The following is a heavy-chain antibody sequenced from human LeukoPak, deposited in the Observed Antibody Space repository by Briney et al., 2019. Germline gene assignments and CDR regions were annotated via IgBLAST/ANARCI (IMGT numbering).Heavy chain of an antibody. V-gene: IGHV4-59*12. J-gene: IGHJ4*02. Sequence: SETLSLTCTVSGGSISSYYWSWIRQPPGRGLEWIGYIYYSGSTYYNPSLKSRVTISVDTSKNQFSLKLSSVTAADTAVYYCARDRRVLLWFGGPGEDYFDYWGQGTLVTVSS. D-gene: IGHD3-10*01. CDR3: ARDRRVLLWFGGPGEDYFDY. CDR1: GGSISSYY. CDR2: IYYSGST.